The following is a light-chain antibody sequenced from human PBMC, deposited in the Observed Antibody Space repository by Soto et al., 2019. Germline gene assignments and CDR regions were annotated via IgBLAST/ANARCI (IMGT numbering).Light chain of an antibody. CDR3: QQYDNLPPLT. J-gene: IGKJ4*01. V-gene: IGKV1-33*01. CDR1: QDISNY. CDR2: DAS. Sequence: DIQMTQSPSSLSASVGDRVTITCQPSQDISNYLNWYQQKPGKAPKLLIYDASNLGTGVPSRFSGSGSGTDFTFTISSLQPEDIATYYCQQYDNLPPLTFGGGTKVEIK.